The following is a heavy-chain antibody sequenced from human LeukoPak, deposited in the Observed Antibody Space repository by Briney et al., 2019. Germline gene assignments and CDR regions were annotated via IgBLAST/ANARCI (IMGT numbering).Heavy chain of an antibody. Sequence: PGGSLRLSCAASGFTFSSYAMSWVRQAPGKGLEWVSAISGSGGSTYYADSVKGRFTISRDNSKNTLYLQMNSLRAGDTAVYYCAKDPFQQLVPPGWFVPWGQGTLVTVS. CDR2: ISGSGGST. D-gene: IGHD6-13*01. CDR3: AKDPFQQLVPPGWFVP. CDR1: GFTFSSYA. J-gene: IGHJ5*02. V-gene: IGHV3-23*01.